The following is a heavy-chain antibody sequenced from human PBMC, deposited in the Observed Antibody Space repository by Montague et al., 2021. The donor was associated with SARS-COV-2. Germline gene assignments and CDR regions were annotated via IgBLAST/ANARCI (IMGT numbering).Heavy chain of an antibody. CDR3: ARAHSGSWAHLDN. V-gene: IGHV4-61*02. Sequence: TLSLTCTVSGGSISSGSYYWSWIRQPAGKGLEWIGRIYTSGTTDYSFSLKSRVTILVDTSKNQFSLKLTSVTAADTAVYYCARAHSGSWAHLDNWGQGSPVTVSS. CDR2: IYTSGTT. CDR1: GGSISSGSYY. D-gene: IGHD5-12*01. J-gene: IGHJ4*02.